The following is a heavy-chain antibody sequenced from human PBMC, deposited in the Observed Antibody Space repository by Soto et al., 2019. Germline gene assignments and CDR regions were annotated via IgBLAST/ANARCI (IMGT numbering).Heavy chain of an antibody. J-gene: IGHJ4*02. D-gene: IGHD2-21*01. CDR2: IYYSGST. Sequence: PSETLSLTCTVSGGSISSYYWSWIRQPPGKGLEWIGYIYYSGSTNYNPSLKSRVTISVDTSKNQFSLKLSSVTAADTAVYYCARKFRGLFDYWGQGTLVTVSS. CDR3: ARKFRGLFDY. V-gene: IGHV4-59*01. CDR1: GGSISSYY.